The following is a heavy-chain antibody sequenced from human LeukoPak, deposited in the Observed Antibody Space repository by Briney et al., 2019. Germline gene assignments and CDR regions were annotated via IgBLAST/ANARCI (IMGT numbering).Heavy chain of an antibody. J-gene: IGHJ4*02. CDR1: GYSFTSYW. CDR3: ASGGGSIAVAGTWFDY. D-gene: IGHD6-19*01. V-gene: IGHV5-51*01. Sequence: GEPLKISCKGSGYSFTSYWIGWVRQMPGKGLEWMGIIYPGDSDTRYSPSFQGQVTISADKSISTAYLQWSSLKASDTAMYYCASGGGSIAVAGTWFDYWGQGTLVTVSS. CDR2: IYPGDSDT.